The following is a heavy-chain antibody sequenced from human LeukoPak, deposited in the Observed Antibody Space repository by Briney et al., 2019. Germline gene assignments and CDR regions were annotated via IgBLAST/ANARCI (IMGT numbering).Heavy chain of an antibody. V-gene: IGHV4-34*01. CDR1: GGSFSGYY. CDR3: ARGRINMVRGDTYYGMDV. CDR2: INHSGST. J-gene: IGHJ6*04. Sequence: SETLSLTCAVYGGSFSGYYWSWIRQPPGKGLEWIGEINHSGSTNYNPSLKSRVTISVDTSKNQFSLKLSSVTAADTAVYYCARGRINMVRGDTYYGMDVWGKGTTVTVSS. D-gene: IGHD3-10*01.